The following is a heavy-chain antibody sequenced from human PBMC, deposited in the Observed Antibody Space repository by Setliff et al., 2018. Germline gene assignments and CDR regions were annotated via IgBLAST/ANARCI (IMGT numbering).Heavy chain of an antibody. CDR1: GYSLSAYV. J-gene: IGHJ5*02. D-gene: IGHD2-15*01. CDR3: AKDRVEVVVAAPQARFGP. Sequence: ASVKVSCKASGYSLSAYVMHWVRQAPGQRLEWMGWINGASGNTKYSQKFQGRVTITRDTSASTAHMELSSLRSEDTAVYYCAKDRVEVVVAAPQARFGPWGQGTLVTVSS. V-gene: IGHV1-3*01. CDR2: INGASGNT.